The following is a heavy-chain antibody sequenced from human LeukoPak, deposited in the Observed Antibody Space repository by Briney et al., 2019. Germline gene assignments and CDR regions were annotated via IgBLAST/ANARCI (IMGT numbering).Heavy chain of an antibody. CDR3: ARATAAASGAFDI. CDR2: ISSSGSTI. CDR1: GFTFSSYE. Sequence: PGWSLRLSCAASGFTFSSYEMNWVRQAPGKGLEWVSYISSSGSTIYYADSVKGRFTISRDNAKNSLYLQMNSLRAEDTAVYYCARATAAASGAFDIWGQGTMVTVSS. D-gene: IGHD6-13*01. J-gene: IGHJ3*02. V-gene: IGHV3-48*03.